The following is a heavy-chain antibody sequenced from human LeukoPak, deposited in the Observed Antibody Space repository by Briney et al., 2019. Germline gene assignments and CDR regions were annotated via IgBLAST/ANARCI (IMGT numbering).Heavy chain of an antibody. CDR1: GYTFTSYD. D-gene: IGHD5-12*01. J-gene: IGHJ4*02. CDR2: MNPNSANT. CDR3: ARRGGRYSSYDFTFDY. Sequence: ASVKVSCKASGYTFTSYDINWVRQATGQGLEWMGWMNPNSANTGYAQKFQGRVTMTRNTSISTAYMELSSLRSEDTAVYYCARRGGRYSSYDFTFDYWGQGTLVTVSS. V-gene: IGHV1-8*01.